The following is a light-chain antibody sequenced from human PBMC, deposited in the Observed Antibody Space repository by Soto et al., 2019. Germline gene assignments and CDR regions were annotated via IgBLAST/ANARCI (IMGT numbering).Light chain of an antibody. CDR2: DVS. CDR1: SSDAGGYNY. V-gene: IGLV2-14*03. Sequence: QSALTQPASVSGSPGQSITISCTGTSSDAGGYNYVSWYQHHPGKAPKLIIYDVSNRPSGVSIRFSGSKSDNTASLTISGLQPEDEADYHCSSYTTSNTRQIVFGTGTRSPS. CDR3: SSYTTSNTRQIV. J-gene: IGLJ1*01.